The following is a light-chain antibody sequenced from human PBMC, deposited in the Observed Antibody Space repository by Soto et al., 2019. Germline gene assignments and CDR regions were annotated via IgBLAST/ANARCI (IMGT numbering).Light chain of an antibody. CDR1: QSISSW. V-gene: IGKV1-5*03. CDR3: QQYNSYPWT. J-gene: IGKJ1*01. CDR2: KAF. Sequence: DIQKTQSPSTLSASVRNRVTITCRASQSISSWLGWYQQKPGKAPKLLIYKAFSLENGVPSRFSGSGSGTEFTLYICSLQPDDFATYYCQQYNSYPWTFGQGTKVEIK.